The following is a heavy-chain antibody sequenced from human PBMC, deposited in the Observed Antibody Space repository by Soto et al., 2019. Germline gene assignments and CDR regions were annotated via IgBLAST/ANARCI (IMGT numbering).Heavy chain of an antibody. CDR2: IYYSGST. J-gene: IGHJ4*02. CDR3: ASFNDSSGYYPLIDY. Sequence: SETLSLTCTVSGGSISSGGYYWSWIRQHPGKGLEWIGYIYYSGSTYYNPSLKSRVTISVDTSKNQFSLKLSSVTAADTAVYYCASFNDSSGYYPLIDYWGQGTPVTVSS. CDR1: GGSISSGGYY. D-gene: IGHD3-22*01. V-gene: IGHV4-31*03.